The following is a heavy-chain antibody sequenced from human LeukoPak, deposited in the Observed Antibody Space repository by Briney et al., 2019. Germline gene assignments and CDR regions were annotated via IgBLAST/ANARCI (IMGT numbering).Heavy chain of an antibody. Sequence: GGSLRLSCAASGFTFSGYAMSWVRQAPGKGLEWVSAISGSGGSTYYADSVKGRFTISRDNSKNTVYLQMNSLRAEDTAVYYCARSPSEQGAIYFDYWGQGTLVTVSS. D-gene: IGHD1/OR15-1a*01. CDR1: GFTFSGYA. J-gene: IGHJ4*02. V-gene: IGHV3-23*01. CDR3: ARSPSEQGAIYFDY. CDR2: ISGSGGST.